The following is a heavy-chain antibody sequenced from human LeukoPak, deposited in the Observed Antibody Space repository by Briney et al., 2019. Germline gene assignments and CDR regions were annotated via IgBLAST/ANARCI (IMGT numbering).Heavy chain of an antibody. D-gene: IGHD2-21*02. CDR2: IYYRRSS. V-gene: IGHV4-39*07. CDR1: GDFFSVSTSD. Sequence: SETLSLTCSVTGDFFSVSTSDWAWIRQPPGKGLEGIGNIYYRRSSHYSPSLESRVTISVDTSKNQFSLRLNSVTAADTAVYYCARVGVRTYCGSGCYSDYFDSWGQGTLVTVSS. J-gene: IGHJ4*02. CDR3: ARVGVRTYCGSGCYSDYFDS.